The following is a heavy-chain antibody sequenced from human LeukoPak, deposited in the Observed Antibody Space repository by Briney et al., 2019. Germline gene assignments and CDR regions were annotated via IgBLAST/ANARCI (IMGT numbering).Heavy chain of an antibody. D-gene: IGHD6-19*01. V-gene: IGHV4-59*01. J-gene: IGHJ5*02. Sequence: SETLSLTCTVSGGSISSYYWSWIRQPPGKGLEWIGYIYYSGSTNYNPSLKSRVTISVDTSKNQFSLKLSSVAAADTAVYYCAREDSSGWINWFDPWGQGTLVTVSS. CDR3: AREDSSGWINWFDP. CDR1: GGSISSYY. CDR2: IYYSGST.